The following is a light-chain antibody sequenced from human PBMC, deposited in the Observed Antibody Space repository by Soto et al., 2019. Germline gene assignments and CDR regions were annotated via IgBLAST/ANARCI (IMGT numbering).Light chain of an antibody. CDR2: AAS. CDR1: QSISSY. J-gene: IGKJ1*01. CDR3: LQDYIYPWT. V-gene: IGKV1-39*01. Sequence: DIQMTQSPSSLSASVGDRVTITCRASQSISSYLNWYQQKPGKAPKLLIYAASSLQSGVPSRFSGRGSGTEFTLTISSLQPEDFATYYCLQDYIYPWTFGQGTKVDIK.